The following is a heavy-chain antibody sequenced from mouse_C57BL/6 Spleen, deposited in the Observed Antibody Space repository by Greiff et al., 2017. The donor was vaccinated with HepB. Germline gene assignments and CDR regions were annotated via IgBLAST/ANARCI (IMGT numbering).Heavy chain of an antibody. CDR1: GYSFTGYY. J-gene: IGHJ2*01. D-gene: IGHD1-1*01. CDR2: INPSTGGT. Sequence: VQLQQSGPELVKPGASVKISCKASGYSFTGYYMNWVKQSPEKSLEWIGEINPSTGGTTYNQKFKAKATLTVDKSSSTAYMQLKSLTSEDSAVYYCARDYYGTNWGQGTTLTVSS. CDR3: ARDYYGTN. V-gene: IGHV1-42*01.